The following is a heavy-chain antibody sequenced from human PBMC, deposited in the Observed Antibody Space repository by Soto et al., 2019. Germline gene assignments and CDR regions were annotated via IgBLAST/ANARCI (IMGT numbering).Heavy chain of an antibody. D-gene: IGHD4-4*01. J-gene: IGHJ4*02. CDR1: GGAIGGYY. Sequence: PSETLSLTCSLSGGAIGGYYWSWIRQSPDKGLEWLGYVFYGGTDYNPSLEGRLSMSVETSKSQFSLKLTSVTAADTAVYYCASYRGALYFDSWGQGILVTVSS. V-gene: IGHV4-59*01. CDR3: ASYRGALYFDS. CDR2: VFYGGT.